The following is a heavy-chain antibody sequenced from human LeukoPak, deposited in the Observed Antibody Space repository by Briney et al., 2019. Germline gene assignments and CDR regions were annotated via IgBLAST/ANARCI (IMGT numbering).Heavy chain of an antibody. D-gene: IGHD5-18*01. CDR3: ASTAVAYGDYFDY. CDR1: GGSFSGYY. Sequence: SETLSLTCAVYGGSFSGYYWSWIRQSPGKGLEWIGEINHSGSTKYNPSLKSRVTISVDTSKNQFTLKLSSVTAADMAVYYCASTAVAYGDYFDYWGQGTLVTVSS. V-gene: IGHV4-34*01. CDR2: INHSGST. J-gene: IGHJ4*02.